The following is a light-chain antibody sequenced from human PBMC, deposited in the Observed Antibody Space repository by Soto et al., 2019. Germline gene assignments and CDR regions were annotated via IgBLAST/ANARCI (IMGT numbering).Light chain of an antibody. V-gene: IGLV1-44*01. CDR1: SSNIGTNT. CDR3: AACDDALSCPVV. J-gene: IGLJ3*02. CDR2: SDN. Sequence: QSVLTQPPSASGTPGQRVTMSCSGSSSNIGTNTVNWYQQVPGRAPKLLIYSDNQRPSGVPDRFAGSRSGTSASLAISALRSEDEADYYCAACDDALSCPVVFGGGTKLTVL.